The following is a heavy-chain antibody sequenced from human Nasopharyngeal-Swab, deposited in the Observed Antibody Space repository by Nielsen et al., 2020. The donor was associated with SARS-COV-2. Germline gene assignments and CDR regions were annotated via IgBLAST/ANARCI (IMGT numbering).Heavy chain of an antibody. J-gene: IGHJ6*02. V-gene: IGHV4-34*01. CDR3: ARNHYYGSGSYYPLYYYYYGVDV. CDR2: INHSGST. CDR1: GGSFSGYY. Sequence: SETLSLTCAVYGGSFSGYYWGWIRQPPGKGLEWIGEINHSGSTNYNPSLKSRLTISVDTSKNQFSLKLSSVTAADTAVYYCARNHYYGSGSYYPLYYYYYGVDVWGQGTTVTVSS. D-gene: IGHD3-10*01.